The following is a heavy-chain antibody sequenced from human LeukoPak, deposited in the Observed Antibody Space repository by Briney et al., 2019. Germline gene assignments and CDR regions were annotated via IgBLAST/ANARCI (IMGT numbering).Heavy chain of an antibody. CDR3: AREGFPPKISDFWSGLGPYYYYGMDV. V-gene: IGHV1-46*01. CDR2: INPSDGST. D-gene: IGHD3-3*01. Sequence: ASVKVSCKASGYTFTSYGISWVRQAPGQGLEWMGIINPSDGSTSYTQKFQGRVTMTRDTSTSTVYMELSSLRSEDTAVYYCAREGFPPKISDFWSGLGPYYYYGMDVWGQGTMVTVSS. J-gene: IGHJ6*02. CDR1: GYTFTSYG.